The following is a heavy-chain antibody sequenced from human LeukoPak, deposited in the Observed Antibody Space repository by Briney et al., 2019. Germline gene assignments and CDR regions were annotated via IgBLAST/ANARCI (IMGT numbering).Heavy chain of an antibody. CDR2: ISSSSSTI. Sequence: GGSLRLSCAASGFTFSSYSMNWVRRAPGKGLEWVSYISSSSSTIYYADSVKGRFTISRDNAKNSLYLQMNSPRAEDTALYYCAKSPSLQAFDVWGQGTTVSVSS. V-gene: IGHV3-48*04. J-gene: IGHJ3*01. CDR1: GFTFSSYS. CDR3: AKSPSLQAFDV.